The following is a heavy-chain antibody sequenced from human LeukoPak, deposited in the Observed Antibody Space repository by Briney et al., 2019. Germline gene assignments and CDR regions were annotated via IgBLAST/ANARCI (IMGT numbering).Heavy chain of an antibody. CDR2: ISSSSSYI. CDR1: GFTFSSYS. Sequence: GGSLRLSCAVSGFTFSSYSMNWVRQAPGKGLEWVSSISSSSSYIYYADSVKGRFTISRDNAKYSLYLQMNSLRAEDTAVYYCARDSASLWFGELSGWFAPWGQGTLVTVSS. D-gene: IGHD3-10*01. CDR3: ARDSASLWFGELSGWFAP. J-gene: IGHJ5*02. V-gene: IGHV3-21*01.